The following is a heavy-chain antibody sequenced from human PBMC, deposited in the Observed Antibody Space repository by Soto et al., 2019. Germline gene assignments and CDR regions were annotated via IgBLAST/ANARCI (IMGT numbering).Heavy chain of an antibody. Sequence: SEMLSVTCRVSGYSITIGYHCDLVRQPPGKGLEWIGSIYHSGSTYYNPSLKSRVTISVDTPQKLFSLKLSSVTAADTAVYYCARVGYYDSSGPAHWGQGTPVTVSS. CDR2: IYHSGST. CDR1: GYSITIGYH. CDR3: ARVGYYDSSGPAH. D-gene: IGHD3-22*01. V-gene: IGHV4-38-2*02. J-gene: IGHJ4*02.